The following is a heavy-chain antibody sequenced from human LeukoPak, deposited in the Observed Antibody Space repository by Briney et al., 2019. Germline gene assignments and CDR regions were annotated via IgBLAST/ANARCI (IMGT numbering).Heavy chain of an antibody. CDR1: GYTFTGYY. Sequence: ASVKVSCKASGYTFTGYYMHWVRQAPGQGLEWMGWINPNSGGTNYAQKFQGRVTMTRDTSISTAYMELSRLRSDDTAVYYCARGSIVVVTAIQDGIVRYWGQGTLVTVSS. V-gene: IGHV1-2*02. J-gene: IGHJ4*02. D-gene: IGHD2-21*02. CDR2: INPNSGGT. CDR3: ARGSIVVVTAIQDGIVRY.